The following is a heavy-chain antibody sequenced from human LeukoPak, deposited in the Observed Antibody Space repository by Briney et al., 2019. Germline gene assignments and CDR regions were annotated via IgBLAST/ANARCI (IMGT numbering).Heavy chain of an antibody. CDR1: GFTFNTYT. V-gene: IGHV3-48*01. CDR3: ARGSTYYEGSGQVPFDY. D-gene: IGHD3-22*01. CDR2: ISGSSGII. J-gene: IGHJ4*02. Sequence: GGSLRLSCAASGFTFNTYTMNWVRQAPGKGLEWVSYISGSSGIIDYADSVRGRFTISRDNAKNSLYLQMNSLRAEDTAVYYCARGSTYYEGSGQVPFDYWGQGTLVTVSS.